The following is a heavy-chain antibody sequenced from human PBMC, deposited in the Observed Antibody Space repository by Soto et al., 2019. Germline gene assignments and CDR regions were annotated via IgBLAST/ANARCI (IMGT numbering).Heavy chain of an antibody. V-gene: IGHV4-31*02. D-gene: IGHD3-10*01. Sequence: SWIRQHPGKGLEWIGYIYYSGSTYYNPSLKSRVTISVDTSKNQFSLKLSSVTAADTAVYYCARDWSDYYGSGSYGMDVWGQGTTVTVSS. CDR3: ARDWSDYYGSGSYGMDV. J-gene: IGHJ6*02. CDR2: IYYSGST.